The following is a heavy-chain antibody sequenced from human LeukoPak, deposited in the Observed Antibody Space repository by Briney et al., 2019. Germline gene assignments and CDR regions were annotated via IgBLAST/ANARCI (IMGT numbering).Heavy chain of an antibody. CDR3: AKDLVVGISGGAFDI. CDR1: GFTFSSYG. CDR2: IWYDGSNK. V-gene: IGHV3-30*02. J-gene: IGHJ3*02. D-gene: IGHD3-22*01. Sequence: GGSLRLSCAASGFTFSSYGMHWVRQAPGKGLEWVAVIWYDGSNKYYADSVKGRFTISRDNSKNSLYLQMNSLRAEDMALYYCAKDLVVGISGGAFDIWGQGTMVTVSS.